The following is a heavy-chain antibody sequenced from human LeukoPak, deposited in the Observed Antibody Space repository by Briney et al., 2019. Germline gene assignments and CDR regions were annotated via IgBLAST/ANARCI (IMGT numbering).Heavy chain of an antibody. D-gene: IGHD6-13*01. CDR2: IWYDGSSK. CDR3: ARGHSSSWYLFAY. J-gene: IGHJ4*02. CDR1: GFTFSNYG. V-gene: IGHV3-33*01. Sequence: PGRSLRLSCTASGFTFSNYGMHWVRQAPDKGLEWVAVIWYDGSSKYYADSVKGRFTISRDNSKSTVYLQMNSLRAEDTAVYYCARGHSSSWYLFAYWGQGTLVTVSS.